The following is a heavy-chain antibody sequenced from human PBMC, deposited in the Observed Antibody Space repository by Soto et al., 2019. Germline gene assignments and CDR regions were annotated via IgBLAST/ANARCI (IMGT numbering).Heavy chain of an antibody. D-gene: IGHD6-19*01. Sequence: VQLVESGGGVVQPGRSLRLSCAASGFTFSDYAMHWVRQAPGKGLEWVAVVSHDGRNTHYADSVKGQFTISRDSSKNTVSLEMTSLRAEDTAVYYCAKGGRQWLVTYDCNYWGQGDLVTVSS. J-gene: IGHJ4*02. CDR3: AKGGRQWLVTYDCNY. V-gene: IGHV3-30*18. CDR2: VSHDGRNT. CDR1: GFTFSDYA.